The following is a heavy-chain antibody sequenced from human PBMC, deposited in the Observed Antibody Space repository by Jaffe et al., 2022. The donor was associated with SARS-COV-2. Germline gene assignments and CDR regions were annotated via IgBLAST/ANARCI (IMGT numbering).Heavy chain of an antibody. V-gene: IGHV3-21*01. CDR3: ASQGYSSSWVLLDY. J-gene: IGHJ4*02. CDR1: GFTFSSYS. Sequence: EVQLVESGGGLVKPGGSLRLSCAASGFTFSSYSMNWVRQAPGKGLEWVSSISSSSSYIYYADSVKGRFTISRDNAKNSLYLQMNSLRAEDTAVYYCASQGYSSSWVLLDYWGQGTLVTVSS. D-gene: IGHD6-13*01. CDR2: ISSSSSYI.